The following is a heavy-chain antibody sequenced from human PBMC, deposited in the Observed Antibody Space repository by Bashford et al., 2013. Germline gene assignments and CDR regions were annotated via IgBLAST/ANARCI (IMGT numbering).Heavy chain of an antibody. V-gene: IGHV1-2*06. Sequence: ASVKVSCKASGYTFTTYYIHWIRQAPGQGLEWMGRISPNSGGTLYAQKFHDRVTMTGDRSINTAYMELSRLRHDDSAVYYCASLIVATTSWFDPWGQGTLVTVSS. CDR3: ASLIVATTSWFDP. J-gene: IGHJ5*02. CDR2: ISPNSGGT. D-gene: IGHD5-12*01. CDR1: GYTFTTYY.